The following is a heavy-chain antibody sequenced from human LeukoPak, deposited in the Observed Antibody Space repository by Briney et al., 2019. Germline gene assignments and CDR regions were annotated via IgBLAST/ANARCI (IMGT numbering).Heavy chain of an antibody. CDR3: AREAVYYDSSGCYGAYNWFDP. D-gene: IGHD3-22*01. Sequence: GGSLRLSCAASGFTFSSYSMNWVRQAPGKGLEWVSSISSSSSYIYYADSVKGRFTISRDNAKNSLYLQMNSLRAEDTAVYYCAREAVYYDSSGCYGAYNWFDPWGQGTLVTVSS. V-gene: IGHV3-21*01. CDR1: GFTFSSYS. J-gene: IGHJ5*02. CDR2: ISSSSSYI.